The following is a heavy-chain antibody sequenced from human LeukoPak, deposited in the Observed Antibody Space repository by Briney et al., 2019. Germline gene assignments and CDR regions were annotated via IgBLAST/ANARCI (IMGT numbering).Heavy chain of an antibody. D-gene: IGHD2-2*01. J-gene: IGHJ4*02. CDR3: AREEGYCSSTSCYFDS. CDR2: IWYDGTNK. Sequence: PGRSLRLSCAASGFTFSSNGMHWVRQAPGKGLEWVAVIWYDGTNKYYADSVKGRFTISRDNSKNTLYLQRNSLRAEDTAVYYCAREEGYCSSTSCYFDSWGQGTLVTVSS. V-gene: IGHV3-33*01. CDR1: GFTFSSNG.